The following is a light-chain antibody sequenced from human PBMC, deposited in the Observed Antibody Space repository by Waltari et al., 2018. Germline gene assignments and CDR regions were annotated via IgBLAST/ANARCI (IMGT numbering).Light chain of an antibody. CDR3: QKYGTRPAT. J-gene: IGKJ1*01. CDR2: DAS. V-gene: IGKV3-20*01. Sequence: SCSASQSVGRTLAWDQQRPGQAPRLHIYDASSRATGIPDRFRGSGSGTDFSLTISRLEPEDFAVYYCQKYGTRPATFGQGTKVEVK. CDR1: QSVGRT.